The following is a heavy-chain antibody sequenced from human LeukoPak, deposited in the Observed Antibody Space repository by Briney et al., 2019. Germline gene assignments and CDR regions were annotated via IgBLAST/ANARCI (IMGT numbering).Heavy chain of an antibody. CDR1: GFIFSSYA. CDR2: ISSNGVKT. CDR3: ARGRGGSYDH. Sequence: PGGSLRLSCAASGFIFSSYAMHWVRQAPGKGLEYVSAISSNGVKTYYAESVKGRFTISRDNSNNTLYLQMGSRRAEGMAVYYCARGRGGSYDHWGQGTLASVSS. V-gene: IGHV3-64*02. D-gene: IGHD1-26*01. J-gene: IGHJ4*02.